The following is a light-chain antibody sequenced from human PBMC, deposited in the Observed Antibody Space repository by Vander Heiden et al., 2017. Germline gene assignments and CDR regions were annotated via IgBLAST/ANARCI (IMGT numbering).Light chain of an antibody. Sequence: NFMLTQPHSVSGSPGKAVTISCTRSSGSITNNYVQWYQQRPGSSPTTVIYDDKQRPSGVPDRFSGSLDTSSNSASLTISGLKTEDEADYYCQSYDSSNHWVFGGGTKLTVL. CDR3: QSYDSSNHWV. J-gene: IGLJ3*02. V-gene: IGLV6-57*01. CDR1: SGSITNNY. CDR2: DDK.